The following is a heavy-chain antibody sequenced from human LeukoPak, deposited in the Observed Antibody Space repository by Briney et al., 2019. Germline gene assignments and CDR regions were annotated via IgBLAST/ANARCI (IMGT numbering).Heavy chain of an antibody. CDR2: ISGSGGST. CDR1: GFTFSSYA. J-gene: IGHJ4*02. CDR3: AKPHRATPFSGYDRLCSFDY. V-gene: IGHV3-23*01. Sequence: GGSLRLSCAASGFTFSSYAMSWVRQAPGKGLEWVSAISGSGGSTYYADSVKGRFTISRDNSKNTLYLQMNSLRAEDTAVYYCAKPHRATPFSGYDRLCSFDYWGQGTLVTVSS. D-gene: IGHD5-12*01.